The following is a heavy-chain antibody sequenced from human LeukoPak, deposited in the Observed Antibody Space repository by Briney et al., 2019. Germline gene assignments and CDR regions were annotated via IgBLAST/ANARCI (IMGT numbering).Heavy chain of an antibody. V-gene: IGHV3-74*01. Sequence: GGSLRLSCAASGLTFSSYWMHWVRQAPGKGLVWVSRINSDGTSTGYADSVKGRFTISRDNAKNTLYLQMNSLRAEDTAVYYCAILWWHRADYWAREPRSPSPQ. J-gene: IGHJ4*02. CDR1: GLTFSSYW. D-gene: IGHD2-15*01. CDR2: INSDGTST. CDR3: AILWWHRADY.